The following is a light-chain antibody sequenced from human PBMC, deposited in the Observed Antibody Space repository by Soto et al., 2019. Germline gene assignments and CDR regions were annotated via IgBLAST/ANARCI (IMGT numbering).Light chain of an antibody. CDR3: QQYGRTPPP. Sequence: EVVLTQSPGTLSLSPGERATLSCRASQSVNNRYLAWYQQRPGQAPRLLMYGASNRATGIPDRFSGGGSGTDFNLTISRLEPEDFAAYYCQQYGRTPPPFGQGTRLEIK. CDR1: QSVNNRY. V-gene: IGKV3-20*01. J-gene: IGKJ5*01. CDR2: GAS.